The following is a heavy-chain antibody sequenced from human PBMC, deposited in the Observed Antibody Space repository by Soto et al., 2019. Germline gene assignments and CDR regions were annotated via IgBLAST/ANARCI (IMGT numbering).Heavy chain of an antibody. D-gene: IGHD6-13*01. CDR2: ISSNGGST. CDR1: GFTFSSYA. Sequence: GGSLRLSCSASGFTFSSYAMHWVRQAPGKGLEYVSDISSNGGSTYYSDSVKGRFTISRDNSKNTLYLQMSSLRAEDTAVYYCVKDPYSSSSEYFQHWGQGTLVTVSS. V-gene: IGHV3-64D*09. CDR3: VKDPYSSSSEYFQH. J-gene: IGHJ1*01.